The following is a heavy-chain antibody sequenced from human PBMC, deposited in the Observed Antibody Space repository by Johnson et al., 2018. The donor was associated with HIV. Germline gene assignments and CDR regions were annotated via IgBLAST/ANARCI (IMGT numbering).Heavy chain of an antibody. CDR1: GFTFSTYW. J-gene: IGHJ3*02. V-gene: IGHV3-20*04. D-gene: IGHD1-26*01. CDR3: ARRGWELWTTQNAFDI. Sequence: MLLVESGGGLVQPGGSLRLSCAASGFTFSTYWMSWVRQAPGKGLEWVSGINWNGGSTGYADSVKGRFNISRDNAKNSLFLQMNSLRAEDTALYYCARRGWELWTTQNAFDIWGQGTMVTVSS. CDR2: INWNGGST.